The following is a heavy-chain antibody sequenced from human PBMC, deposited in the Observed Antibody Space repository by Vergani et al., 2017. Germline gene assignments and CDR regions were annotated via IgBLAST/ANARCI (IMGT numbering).Heavy chain of an antibody. CDR2: IYPGDSDT. V-gene: IGHV5-51*01. D-gene: IGHD6-19*01. CDR3: ARLAPAGWKWLRGWFDP. CDR1: GYSFTSYW. Sequence: VQLVQSGAEVKKPGESLRISCKGSGYSFTSYWISWVRQMPGKGLEWMGIIYPGDSDTRYSPSFQGQVTISADKSISTAYLQWSSLKASDTAMYYCARLAPAGWKWLRGWFDPWGQGTLVTVSS. J-gene: IGHJ5*02.